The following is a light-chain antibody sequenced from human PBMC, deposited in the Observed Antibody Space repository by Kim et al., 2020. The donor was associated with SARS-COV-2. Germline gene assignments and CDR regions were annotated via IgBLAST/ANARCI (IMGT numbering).Light chain of an antibody. CDR1: QSVSRY. CDR2: AAS. J-gene: IGKJ2*01. CDR3: QQSSRLPYT. V-gene: IGKV1-39*01. Sequence: DIQMTQSPSSLSTSVGDRVTITCRASQSVSRYLNWYQSKPGKAPKLLIHAASSLHSGVPSRFSGSGSGSYFTFNISSLQPEDFATYYCQQSSRLPYTFGQGTKLE.